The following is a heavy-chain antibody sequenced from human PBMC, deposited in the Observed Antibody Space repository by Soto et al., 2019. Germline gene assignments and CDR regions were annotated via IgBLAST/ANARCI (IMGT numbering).Heavy chain of an antibody. CDR1: VGTFRNFG. V-gene: IGHV1-69*01. J-gene: IGHJ6*02. CDR3: ARTSVAGRRRGGWYYDRGMDV. Sequence: QVQLVQSGAEVRKPGSSVKVSCMTPVGTFRNFGISWVRQAPGQGLEWMGGFIPQFDTRHPAQGFQDRVTITVDESRSTVHMELRSLTSQDTAVYFCARTSVAGRRRGGWYYDRGMDVWGQGTTV. CDR2: FIPQFDTR. D-gene: IGHD6-6*01.